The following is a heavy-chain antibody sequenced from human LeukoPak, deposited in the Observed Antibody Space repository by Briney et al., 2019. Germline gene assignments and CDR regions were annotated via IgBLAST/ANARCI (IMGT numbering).Heavy chain of an antibody. CDR1: GYTFTSYD. Sequence: ASVKVSCKASGYTFTSYDINWVRQATGQGLEWMGWMNPNSGNTGYAQKFQGRVTMTRNTSISTAYMELSSLRSEGTAMYYCARWSGYYSRFDYWGQGTLVTVSS. J-gene: IGHJ4*02. CDR2: MNPNSGNT. V-gene: IGHV1-8*01. CDR3: ARWSGYYSRFDY. D-gene: IGHD3-3*01.